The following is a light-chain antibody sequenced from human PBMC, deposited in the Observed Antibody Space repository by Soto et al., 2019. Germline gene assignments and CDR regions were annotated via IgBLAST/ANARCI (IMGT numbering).Light chain of an antibody. CDR2: DAS. Sequence: DIQMTQSPSTLSPSVGDRVTITCRASRSISDWLAWYQQKPGKAPKLLIFDASSLKSGVPSRFSGRGSGTEFTLTISGLQLDDVATYYCLQYSSHSWTFGQGTKVEIK. J-gene: IGKJ1*01. V-gene: IGKV1-5*01. CDR1: RSISDW. CDR3: LQYSSHSWT.